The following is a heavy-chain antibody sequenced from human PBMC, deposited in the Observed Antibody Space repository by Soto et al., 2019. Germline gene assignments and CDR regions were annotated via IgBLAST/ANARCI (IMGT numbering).Heavy chain of an antibody. CDR3: VREDGVVGASSAFDS. D-gene: IGHD1-26*01. CDR2: ITGRSNYK. Sequence: EVQLVESGGGLVAPGGSLRLSCVASGFALTTYTMNWVRQGPGTGLEWVSSITGRSNYKYYSDSVKGRFTVSRENAQNSLFLQMSRLGPEDTAVYYCVREDGVVGASSAFDSWGQGTLVTVSS. CDR1: GFALTTYT. V-gene: IGHV3-21*02. J-gene: IGHJ4*02.